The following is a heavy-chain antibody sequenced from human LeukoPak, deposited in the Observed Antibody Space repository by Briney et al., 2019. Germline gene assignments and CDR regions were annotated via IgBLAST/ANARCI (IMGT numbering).Heavy chain of an antibody. Sequence: GGSLRLSCAASGFTFSNYWMHWLRQPPGKGLVWVSRIKSDGSSTNYADSVEGRFTISRDNTKNMLYLQLSSLRAEDTAVYYCARRNGLLGAFDIWGQGTMVTVSS. CDR2: IKSDGSST. V-gene: IGHV3-74*01. CDR1: GFTFSNYW. CDR3: ARRNGLLGAFDI. J-gene: IGHJ3*02. D-gene: IGHD2-15*01.